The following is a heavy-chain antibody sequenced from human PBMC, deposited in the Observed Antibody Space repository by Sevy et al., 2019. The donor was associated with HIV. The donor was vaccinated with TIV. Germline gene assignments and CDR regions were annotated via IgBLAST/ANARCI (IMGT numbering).Heavy chain of an antibody. V-gene: IGHV2-5*01. J-gene: IGHJ4*02. CDR2: IYWNDDK. D-gene: IGHD6-13*01. CDR1: GFSLSTSGVG. CDR3: AHTTLCLIAAAASYYFDY. Sequence: SGPTLVKPTQTLTLTCTFSGFSLSTSGVGVGWIRQPPGKALEWLALIYWNDDKRYSPSLKSMLTISKDTSKNQVVLTMTNMDPVDTATYYCAHTTLCLIAAAASYYFDYWGQGTLVTVSS.